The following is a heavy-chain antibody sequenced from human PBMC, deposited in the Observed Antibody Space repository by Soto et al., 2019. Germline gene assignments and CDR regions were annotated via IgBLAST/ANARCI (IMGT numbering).Heavy chain of an antibody. Sequence: QELLVESGGGVVQPGKSLRLSCAASGFTFSSFAMHWVRQAPGKGLEWVSVISFNGLSQFYPDSIRGRFTISRDNSKDTLYLQLDSLRPVDTAVYYCARGGRGLLGAFDVWGQGTEVSVS. J-gene: IGHJ3*01. V-gene: IGHV3-30*03. CDR1: GFTFSSFA. CDR2: ISFNGLSQ. CDR3: ARGGRGLLGAFDV. D-gene: IGHD3-16*01.